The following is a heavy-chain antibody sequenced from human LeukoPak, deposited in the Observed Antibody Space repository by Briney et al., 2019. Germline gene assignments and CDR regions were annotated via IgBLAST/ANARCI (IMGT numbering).Heavy chain of an antibody. D-gene: IGHD1-26*01. Sequence: GGSLRLSCAASGFTFSDYYASWIRQAPGKGLEWASNIGGSGTTIYYADSVKGRFTISRDNAKNSVYLQMDSLGAEDTAVYYCTRDSGSYYHYGMDVWGQGTTVTVSS. CDR2: IGGSGTTI. J-gene: IGHJ6*02. CDR3: TRDSGSYYHYGMDV. V-gene: IGHV3-11*01. CDR1: GFTFSDYY.